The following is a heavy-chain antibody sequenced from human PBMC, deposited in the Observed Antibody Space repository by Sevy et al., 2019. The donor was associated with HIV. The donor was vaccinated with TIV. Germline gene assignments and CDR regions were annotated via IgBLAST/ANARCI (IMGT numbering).Heavy chain of an antibody. D-gene: IGHD3-10*01. CDR3: ERGSEYRGAPGYYYYGMDV. V-gene: IGHV3-30-3*01. Sequence: GGSLRLSCAASAFTFSSYAMHWVRQAPGKGLEWVAVISYDGSNKYYADSVQGRFTISRDNSKNTLYLQMNSLRAEDTAVSYCERGSEYRGAPGYYYYGMDVWGQGTTVTVSS. CDR2: ISYDGSNK. J-gene: IGHJ6*02. CDR1: AFTFSSYA.